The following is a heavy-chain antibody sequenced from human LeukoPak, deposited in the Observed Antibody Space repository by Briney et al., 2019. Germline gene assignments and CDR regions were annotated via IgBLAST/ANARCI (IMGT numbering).Heavy chain of an antibody. CDR1: GFTFDDYA. Sequence: GRSLRLSCAASGFTFDDYAMHWVRQAPGKGLEWVSGIRASGADTYYADSVQGRFTISRDNSKNTLYLQMNGLRAEDTAVYYCAKDDKGWSRDYWGQGALVTVSS. CDR2: IRASGADT. V-gene: IGHV3-23*01. CDR3: AKDDKGWSRDY. D-gene: IGHD6-19*01. J-gene: IGHJ4*02.